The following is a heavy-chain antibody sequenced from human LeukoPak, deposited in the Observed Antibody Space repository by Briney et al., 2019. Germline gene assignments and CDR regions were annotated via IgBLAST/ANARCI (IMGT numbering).Heavy chain of an antibody. Sequence: GGSLRLSCAASGFTFSNAWMSWVRQAPGKGLEWVGRIKSKTDGGTPDYAAPVKGRFTISRDDSKNTLYLQMNSLKTEDTAVYYCTTDYDLRAFDIWGQGTMVTVSS. V-gene: IGHV3-15*01. D-gene: IGHD3-16*01. J-gene: IGHJ3*02. CDR2: IKSKTDGGTP. CDR1: GFTFSNAW. CDR3: TTDYDLRAFDI.